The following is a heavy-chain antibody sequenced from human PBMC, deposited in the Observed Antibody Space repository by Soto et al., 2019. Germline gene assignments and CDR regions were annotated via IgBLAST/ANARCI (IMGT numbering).Heavy chain of an antibody. CDR3: ASSSPDFWSGYSYYYGMDV. CDR2: IYYSGST. Sequence: PSETLSLTCTVSGGSISSGGYYWSWIRQHPGKGLEWIGYIYYSGSTYYNPSLKSRVTISVDTSKNQFSLKLSSVTAADTAVYYCASSSPDFWSGYSYYYGMDVWGQGTTVTVSS. CDR1: GGSISSGGYY. D-gene: IGHD3-3*01. V-gene: IGHV4-31*03. J-gene: IGHJ6*02.